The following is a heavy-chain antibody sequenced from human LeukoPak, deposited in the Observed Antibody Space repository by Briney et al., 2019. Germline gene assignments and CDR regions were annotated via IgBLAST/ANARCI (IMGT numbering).Heavy chain of an antibody. J-gene: IGHJ6*02. V-gene: IGHV3-23*01. CDR1: GFTFSSYA. CDR3: AKVGSGGSGSYSVGYYGMDV. D-gene: IGHD3-10*01. CDR2: ISGSGGST. Sequence: GSLRLSCAASGFTFSSYAMSWVRQAPGKGLEWVSAISGSGGSTYYADSVKGRFTISRDNSKNTLYLQMNSLRAEDTAVYYCAKVGSGGSGSYSVGYYGMDVWGQGTTVTVSS.